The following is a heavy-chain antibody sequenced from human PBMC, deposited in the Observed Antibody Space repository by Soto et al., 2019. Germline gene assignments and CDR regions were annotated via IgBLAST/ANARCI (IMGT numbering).Heavy chain of an antibody. CDR2: IYHSGST. Sequence: QVQLQESGPGLVKPSGTLSLTCAVSSGSISSSNWWSWVRQPPGKGLEWIGEIYHSGSTNYNPSLMSRVTISVDKSKSQSSLKLSSVTAADTAVYYCARLILCSGGSCSYFDYWGRGTLVTVSS. CDR1: SGSISSSNW. J-gene: IGHJ4*02. CDR3: ARLILCSGGSCSYFDY. D-gene: IGHD2-15*01. V-gene: IGHV4-4*02.